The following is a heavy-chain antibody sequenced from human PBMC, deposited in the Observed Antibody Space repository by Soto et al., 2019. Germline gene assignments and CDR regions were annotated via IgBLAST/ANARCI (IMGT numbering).Heavy chain of an antibody. CDR3: ANDFRRDGEGPSYDSSGYYPDLDY. Sequence: GGSLRLACAAAGFTVSSYGMHWDRQAQDKGREWGAVVSYNGINKYYADTVKDRFTINIDNSKNTLYLQMNSLRAEDTDVDYCANDFRRDGEGPSYDSSGYYPDLDYWGQGTLVTVSA. CDR1: GFTVSSYG. D-gene: IGHD3-22*01. CDR2: VSYNGINK. V-gene: IGHV3-30*18. J-gene: IGHJ4*02.